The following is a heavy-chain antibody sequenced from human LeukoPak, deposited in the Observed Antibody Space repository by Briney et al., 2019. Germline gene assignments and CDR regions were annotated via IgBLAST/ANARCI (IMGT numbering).Heavy chain of an antibody. CDR2: IFPIFGTP. Sequence: GASVKVSCKASGGTFRTYSVTWVRQAPGQGLEWMGGIFPIFGTPNYAQKFQGRVKVTTDDATGTAYMELSSLMSEDTAIYYCARVDRYHFYLDVWGKGTPVTVSS. CDR1: GGTFRTYS. CDR3: ARVDRYHFYLDV. V-gene: IGHV1-69*05. J-gene: IGHJ6*03.